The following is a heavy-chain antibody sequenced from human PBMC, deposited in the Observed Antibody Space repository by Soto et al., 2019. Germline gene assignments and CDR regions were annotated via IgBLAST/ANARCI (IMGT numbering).Heavy chain of an antibody. CDR2: ISSSSSTI. J-gene: IGHJ4*02. Sequence: EVQLVESGGGLVQPGGSLRLSCAASGFTFSSYSMNWVRQAPGKGLEWISYISSSSSTIYYAYSVKGRFTISRDNAKNSLYLQMNSLRDEDTAVYFCARGRWFGESNDYWGQGTLVTVSS. D-gene: IGHD3-10*01. CDR3: ARGRWFGESNDY. V-gene: IGHV3-48*02. CDR1: GFTFSSYS.